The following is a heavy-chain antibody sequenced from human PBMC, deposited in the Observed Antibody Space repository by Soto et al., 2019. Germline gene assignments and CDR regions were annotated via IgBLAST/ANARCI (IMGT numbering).Heavy chain of an antibody. J-gene: IGHJ6*02. CDR3: ARDTRSGYYTYYYYGMDV. V-gene: IGHV4-59*01. Sequence: SETLSLTCTVSGGSISSYYWSWIRQPPGKGLEWIGYIYYSGSTNYNPSLKSRVTISVDTSKNQFSLKLSSVTAADTAVYYCARDTRSGYYTYYYYGMDVWGQGTTVTVSS. CDR2: IYYSGST. CDR1: GGSISSYY. D-gene: IGHD3-3*01.